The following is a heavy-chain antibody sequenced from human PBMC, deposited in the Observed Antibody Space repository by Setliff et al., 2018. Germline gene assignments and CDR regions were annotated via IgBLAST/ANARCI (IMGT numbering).Heavy chain of an antibody. Sequence: ASVKVSCKASGYTFTSYGISWVRQAPGQGLEWMGGIIPMLGTPNYAQKFQGRVTMTRDTSTSTVYMDMSSLRSEDTAVYYCARDVFPYHYEGAFDIWGQGTMVTVSS. CDR3: ARDVFPYHYEGAFDI. J-gene: IGHJ3*02. CDR2: IIPMLGTP. D-gene: IGHD3-22*01. CDR1: GYTFTSYG. V-gene: IGHV1-69*10.